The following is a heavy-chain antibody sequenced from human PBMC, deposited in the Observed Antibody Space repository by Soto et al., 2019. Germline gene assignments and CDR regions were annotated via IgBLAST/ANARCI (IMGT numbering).Heavy chain of an antibody. CDR1: GFTFTSSA. V-gene: IGHV1-58*01. D-gene: IGHD6-13*01. Sequence: SVKVSCKASGFTFTSSAVQWVRQARGQRLEWIGWIVVGSGNTNYAQKFQERVTITRDMSTSTAYMELSSLRSEDTAVYYCAAGSSSSWYEDYYFDYWGQGTLVTVSS. CDR3: AAGSSSSWYEDYYFDY. J-gene: IGHJ4*02. CDR2: IVVGSGNT.